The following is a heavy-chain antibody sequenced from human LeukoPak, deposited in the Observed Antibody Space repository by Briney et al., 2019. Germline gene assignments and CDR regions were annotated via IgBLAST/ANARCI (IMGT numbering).Heavy chain of an antibody. Sequence: GGSLRLSCAASGFTFSTYWMSWVRQAPGKGLEWVSVIYSGGSTYYADSVKGRFTISRDNSKNTLYLQMNSLRAEDTAVYYCARSTYDFWSGYYYYYYMDVWGKGATVTVSS. CDR1: GFTFSTYW. CDR2: IYSGGST. V-gene: IGHV3-53*01. D-gene: IGHD3-3*01. CDR3: ARSTYDFWSGYYYYYYMDV. J-gene: IGHJ6*03.